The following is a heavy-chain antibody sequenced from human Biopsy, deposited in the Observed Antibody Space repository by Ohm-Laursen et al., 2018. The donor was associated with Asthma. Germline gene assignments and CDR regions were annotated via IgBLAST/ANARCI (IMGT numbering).Heavy chain of an antibody. J-gene: IGHJ4*02. CDR2: ISYDGSNK. CDR1: GFTFSSYA. Sequence: SLRLSCAAFGFTFSSYAMHWVRQAPGKGLEWVAVISYDGSNKYYADSVKGRFTISRDNSKNTLYLQMNSLRAEDTAVYYCARESSVAGSSDFDYWGQGTLVTVSS. D-gene: IGHD6-19*01. CDR3: ARESSVAGSSDFDY. V-gene: IGHV3-30*04.